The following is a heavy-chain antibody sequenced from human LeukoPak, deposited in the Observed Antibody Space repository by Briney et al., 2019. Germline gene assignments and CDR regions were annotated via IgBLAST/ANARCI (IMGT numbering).Heavy chain of an antibody. CDR2: IYYSGTT. Sequence: PSETLSLTCTVSGVSVSSNYWSWIRQPPGKGLEWIGYIYYSGTTNYDASLKSRITISLDTSKNQFSLRLSSVTAADTAVYYCARDPNWGSGYFDSWGQGTLVTVSA. CDR1: GVSVSSNY. CDR3: ARDPNWGSGYFDS. V-gene: IGHV4-59*02. D-gene: IGHD3-16*01. J-gene: IGHJ4*02.